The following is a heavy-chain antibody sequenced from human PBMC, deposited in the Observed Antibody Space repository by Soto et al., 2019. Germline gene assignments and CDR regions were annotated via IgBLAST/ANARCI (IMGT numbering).Heavy chain of an antibody. CDR3: AKLASRRAHEGWFDP. Sequence: AGTLRLSCAASGFPFRNCAMTWVLQAPPQGLEWVSGSSGSGGSTYYADSVKGRFTISRDNSKNTLYLQMTSLRAEDTAVYYCAKLASRRAHEGWFDPWGQGTLVTVSS. V-gene: IGHV3-23*01. CDR1: GFPFRNCA. J-gene: IGHJ5*02. CDR2: SSGSGGST.